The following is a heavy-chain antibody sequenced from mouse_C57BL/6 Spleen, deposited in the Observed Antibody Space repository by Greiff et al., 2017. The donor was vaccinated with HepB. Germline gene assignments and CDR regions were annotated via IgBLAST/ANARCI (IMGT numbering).Heavy chain of an antibody. V-gene: IGHV1-63*01. Sequence: QVQLQQSGAELVRPGTSVKMSCKASGYTFTNYWIGWAKQRPGHGLEWIGDIYPGGGYTNYNEKFKGKATLTADKSSSTAYMQFSSLTSEDSAIYYCAREGVPRWGYFDYWGQGTTLTVSS. CDR2: IYPGGGYT. CDR1: GYTFTNYW. D-gene: IGHD1-1*01. CDR3: AREGVPRWGYFDY. J-gene: IGHJ2*01.